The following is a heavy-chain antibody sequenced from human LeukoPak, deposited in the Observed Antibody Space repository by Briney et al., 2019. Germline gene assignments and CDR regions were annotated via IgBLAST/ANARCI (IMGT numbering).Heavy chain of an antibody. V-gene: IGHV3-11*04. D-gene: IGHD6-6*01. CDR2: ISSSGSTI. CDR3: ARGGAARPDF. Sequence: YYWGWIRQTPGKGLEWVSYISSSGSTIYYADSVKGRFTISRDNAKNSLYLQMNSLRAEDTAVYYCARGGAARPDFWGQGTLVTVSS. J-gene: IGHJ4*02. CDR1: YY.